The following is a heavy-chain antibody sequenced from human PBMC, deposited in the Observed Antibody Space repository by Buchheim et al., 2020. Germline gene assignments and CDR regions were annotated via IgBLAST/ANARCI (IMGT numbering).Heavy chain of an antibody. V-gene: IGHV3-30*18. Sequence: QVQLVESGGGVVQPGRSLRLSCAASGFTFSSYGMHWVRQAPGKGLEWVAVISYDGSNKYYADSVKGRFTISRDNSKNQLYLQMNSLRAEDTAVYYCAKAGITMIVGYFQHWGQGTL. CDR3: AKAGITMIVGYFQH. CDR2: ISYDGSNK. D-gene: IGHD3-22*01. CDR1: GFTFSSYG. J-gene: IGHJ1*01.